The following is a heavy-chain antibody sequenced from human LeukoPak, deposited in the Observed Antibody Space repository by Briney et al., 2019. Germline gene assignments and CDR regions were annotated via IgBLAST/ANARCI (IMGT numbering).Heavy chain of an antibody. J-gene: IGHJ4*02. CDR1: GFTFSSYS. CDR3: ARDHHSSSGRFLDY. D-gene: IGHD6-6*01. CDR2: ISSSSSTI. Sequence: TGGSLRLSCAASGFTFSSYSMNWVRQAPGKGLEWVSYISSSSSTIYYADSVKGRFTISRDNAKNSLYLQMNSLRAEDTAVYYCARDHHSSSGRFLDYWGQGTLVTVSS. V-gene: IGHV3-48*01.